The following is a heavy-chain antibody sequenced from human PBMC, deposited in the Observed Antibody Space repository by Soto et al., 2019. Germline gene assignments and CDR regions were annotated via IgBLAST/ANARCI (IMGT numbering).Heavy chain of an antibody. V-gene: IGHV3-33*01. Sequence: GGSLRLSCAASGFTFSSYGMHWVRQAPGKGLEWVAVIWYDGSNKYYADSVKGRFTISRDNSKNTLYLQMNSLRAEDTAVYYCARSNSFDWLLSTPGGGEHFDYWGQGTLVTVSS. CDR1: GFTFSSYG. J-gene: IGHJ4*02. CDR2: IWYDGSNK. CDR3: ARSNSFDWLLSTPGGGEHFDY. D-gene: IGHD3-9*01.